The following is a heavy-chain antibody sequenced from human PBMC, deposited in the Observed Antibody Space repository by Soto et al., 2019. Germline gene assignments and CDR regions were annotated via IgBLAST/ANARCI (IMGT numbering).Heavy chain of an antibody. J-gene: IGHJ3*02. V-gene: IGHV4-39*01. Sequence: QLQLQESGPGLVKPSETLSLTCTVSGGSITISTYFWGWIRQPPGKRLEWIGSVYNIGSTYYNPSLRSRVTISVDTSKNQFSLKLTSVTAADTAVYYCARPRGQGTLHAFDIWGQGTMVTVSS. CDR3: ARPRGQGTLHAFDI. D-gene: IGHD3-10*01. CDR2: VYNIGST. CDR1: GGSITISTYF.